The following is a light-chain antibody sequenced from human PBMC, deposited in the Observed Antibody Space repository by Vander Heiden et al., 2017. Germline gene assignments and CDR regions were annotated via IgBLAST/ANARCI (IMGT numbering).Light chain of an antibody. V-gene: IGKV1-39*01. CDR1: QRISGY. CDR3: QQSYGNPWT. J-gene: IGKJ1*01. CDR2: AAS. Sequence: DIQMTPSPSSLSASVGDRVTITCRASQRISGYVNWYQQRPGKAPKLLIYAASNLQSGVPSRFSGSGSGTDFTLIISSLQPEDVATYSCQQSYGNPWTFGQGTKVEIK.